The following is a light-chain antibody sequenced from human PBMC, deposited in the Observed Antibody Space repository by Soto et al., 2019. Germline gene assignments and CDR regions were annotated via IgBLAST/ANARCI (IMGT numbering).Light chain of an antibody. V-gene: IGKV3-20*01. CDR1: ETISGSY. Sequence: EIVLTQSPGTLSLSPGERATLSCRASETISGSYLAWYQQKPGQAPRLLIYGASSRATGIPDRFSGSGSGTDFTLTISRLEPEDFAVYYCQRYGSSPTWTFGQGTKVDI. J-gene: IGKJ1*01. CDR2: GAS. CDR3: QRYGSSPTWT.